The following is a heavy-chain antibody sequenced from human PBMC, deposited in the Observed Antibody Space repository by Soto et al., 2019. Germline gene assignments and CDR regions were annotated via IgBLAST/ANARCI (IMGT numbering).Heavy chain of an antibody. CDR1: GYTFTNYY. CDR2: INPSAGGT. CDR3: ARDSTLAY. Sequence: ASVKVSCKASGYTFTNYYMHWVRQAPGQGLEWMGIINPSAGGTSYAPKFQARVTMTWDTSTSTVHMELSSLRPDDTAVYYCARDSTLAYWGQGTQVTVSS. V-gene: IGHV1-46*01. J-gene: IGHJ4*02.